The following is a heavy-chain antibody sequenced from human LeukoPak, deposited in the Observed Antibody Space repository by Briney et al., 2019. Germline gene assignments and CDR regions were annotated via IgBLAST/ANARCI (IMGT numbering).Heavy chain of an antibody. D-gene: IGHD6-19*01. CDR1: GFTYSKYW. CDR3: ATKQWLAPPPDS. J-gene: IGHJ4*02. CDR2: INTDGTVT. Sequence: GGSLRLSCASCGFTYSKYWRLWVRQAPGKGRESVSRINTDGTVTTYADSVKGRFTVSRDNADNTMFLQMNSVRDEDTAVYYCATKQWLAPPPDSWGQGTPVTVSS. V-gene: IGHV3-74*01.